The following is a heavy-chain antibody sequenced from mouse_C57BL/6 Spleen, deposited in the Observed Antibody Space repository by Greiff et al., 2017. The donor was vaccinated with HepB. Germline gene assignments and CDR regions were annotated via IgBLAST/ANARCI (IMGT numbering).Heavy chain of an antibody. CDR1: GFTFSDYY. J-gene: IGHJ2*01. V-gene: IGHV5-16*01. CDR3: ARDPTGYFDD. Sequence: EVMLVESEGGLVQPGSSMKLSCTASGFTFSDYYMAWVRQVPEKGLEWVANINYDGSSTYYLDSLKSRFIISRDNAKNILYLQMSSLKSEDTATYYCARDPTGYFDDWGQGTTLTVSS. CDR2: INYDGSST.